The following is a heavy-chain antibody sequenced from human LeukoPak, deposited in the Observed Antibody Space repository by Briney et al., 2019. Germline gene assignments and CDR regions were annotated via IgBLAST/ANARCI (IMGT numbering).Heavy chain of an antibody. V-gene: IGHV4-59*01. J-gene: IGHJ3*02. CDR1: GGSISSYY. CDR2: IYYSGST. CDR3: ARVGDTAMVLDAFDI. Sequence: SETLSLTCTVSGGSISSYYWSWIRQPPGKGLEWIGYIYYSGSTNYNPSLKSRVTISVDTSKNQFSLKLSPVTAADTAVYYCARVGDTAMVLDAFDIWGQGTMVTVSS. D-gene: IGHD5-18*01.